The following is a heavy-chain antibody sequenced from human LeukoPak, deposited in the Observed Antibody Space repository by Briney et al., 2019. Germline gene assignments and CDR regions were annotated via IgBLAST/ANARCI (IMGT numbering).Heavy chain of an antibody. D-gene: IGHD2-21*02. CDR3: ARDGPYCGGDCYHYGMDV. J-gene: IGHJ6*02. Sequence: GGSLRLSCAASGFTFSSYSMNWVRQAPGKGLEWVSSISSSSSYIYYADSVKGRFTISRDNAKNSLYLQMNSLRAEDTAVYYCARDGPYCGGDCYHYGMDVGGQGTTVTVSS. CDR2: ISSSSSYI. V-gene: IGHV3-21*01. CDR1: GFTFSSYS.